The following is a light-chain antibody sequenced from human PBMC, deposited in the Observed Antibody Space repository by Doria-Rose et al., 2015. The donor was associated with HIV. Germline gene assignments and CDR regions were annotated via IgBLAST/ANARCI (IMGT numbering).Light chain of an antibody. Sequence: DIVMTQSSGTLSLSPGERATLSCRASQSFSSTYLAWYQQKPGQAPSLLIYDGSTRATGIPDRFSASGSGTDLTLTINRLEPEDFALYYCRQYGTSWTFGQGTKVEI. V-gene: IGKV3-20*01. CDR1: QSFSSTY. J-gene: IGKJ1*01. CDR3: RQYGTSWT. CDR2: DGS.